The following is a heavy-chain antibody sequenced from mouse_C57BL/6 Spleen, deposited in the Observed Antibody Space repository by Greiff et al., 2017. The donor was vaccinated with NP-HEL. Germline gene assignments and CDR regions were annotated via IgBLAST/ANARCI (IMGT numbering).Heavy chain of an antibody. V-gene: IGHV1-82*01. Sequence: LVESGPELVKPGASVKISCKASGYAFSSSWMNWVKQRPGKGLEWIGRIYPGDGDTNYNGKFKGKATLTADKSSSTAYMQLSSLTSEDSAVYFCAREGFITNYWGQGTTLTVSS. CDR3: AREGFITNY. J-gene: IGHJ2*01. CDR1: GYAFSSSW. D-gene: IGHD1-1*01. CDR2: IYPGDGDT.